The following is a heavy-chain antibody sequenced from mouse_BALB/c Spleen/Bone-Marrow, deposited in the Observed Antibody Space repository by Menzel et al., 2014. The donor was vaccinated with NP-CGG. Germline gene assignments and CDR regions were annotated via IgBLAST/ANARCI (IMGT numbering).Heavy chain of an antibody. Sequence: EVQRVESGTVLARPGASVKMSCKASGYTFTSYWMHWVKQRPGQGLEWIGAIYPGNSDTSYNQKFKGKAKLTAVTSASTAYMELSSLTNEDSAVYYCTRYPYYYGSRNCYDMDFWGQGTSVTVSS. J-gene: IGHJ4*01. CDR3: TRYPYYYGSRNCYDMDF. D-gene: IGHD1-1*01. CDR1: GYTFTSYW. CDR2: IYPGNSDT. V-gene: IGHV1-5*01.